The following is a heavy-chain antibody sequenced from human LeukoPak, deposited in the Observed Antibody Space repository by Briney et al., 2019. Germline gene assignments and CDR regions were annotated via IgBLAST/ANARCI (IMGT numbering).Heavy chain of an antibody. D-gene: IGHD5-24*01. CDR1: GGSISSSSYY. Sequence: SETLSLTCTVSGGSISSSSYYWGWIRQPPGKGLEWIGSIYYSGSTYYNPSLKSRVTISVDTSKNQFSLKLSSVTAADTAVYYCARDAYLCRDGYITQPCLAYWGQGTLVTVSS. J-gene: IGHJ4*02. CDR3: ARDAYLCRDGYITQPCLAY. CDR2: IYYSGST. V-gene: IGHV4-39*07.